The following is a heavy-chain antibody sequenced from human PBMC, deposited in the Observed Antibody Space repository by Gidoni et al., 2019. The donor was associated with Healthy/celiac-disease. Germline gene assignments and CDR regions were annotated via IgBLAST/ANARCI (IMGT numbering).Heavy chain of an antibody. CDR1: GGTFSSYA. V-gene: IGHV1-69*01. D-gene: IGHD3-10*01. J-gene: IGHJ6*03. CDR2: IIPIFGTA. CDR3: AGPRFGLRSGSRYYYYMDV. Sequence: QVQLVQSGAEVKKPGSSVKVSCKASGGTFSSYAISWVRQAPGQGLEWMGGIIPIFGTANYAQKFQGRVTITADESTSTAYMELSSLRSEDTAVYYCAGPRFGLRSGSRYYYYMDVWGKGTTVTVSS.